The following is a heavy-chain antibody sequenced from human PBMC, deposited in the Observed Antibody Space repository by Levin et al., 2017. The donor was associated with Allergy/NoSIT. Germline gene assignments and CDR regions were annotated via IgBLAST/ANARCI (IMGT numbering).Heavy chain of an antibody. CDR2: IYYRGST. J-gene: IGHJ4*02. V-gene: IGHV4-61*01. CDR1: GGSVSSGSYY. CDR3: ARDFANHFDY. D-gene: IGHD1-14*01. Sequence: PSETLSLTCTVSGGSVSSGSYYWSWIRQPPGKGLEWIGYIYYRGSTNYNPSLKSRVTISVDTSKNQFSLKLSSVTAADTAVYYCARDFANHFDYWGQGTLVTVSS.